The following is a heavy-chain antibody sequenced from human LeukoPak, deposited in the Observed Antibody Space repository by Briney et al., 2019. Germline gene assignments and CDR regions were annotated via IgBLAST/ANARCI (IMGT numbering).Heavy chain of an antibody. V-gene: IGHV4-59*08. Sequence: SETLSLTCTVSGGSISSYYWSWIRLPPGKGLEWIGYIYYTGATYYNPSLKSRVTISLDTSKNQFSLKLSSVTAADTAVYYCARHRIAAAGIDYWGQGTLVTVSS. CDR3: ARHRIAAAGIDY. CDR1: GGSISSYY. CDR2: IYYTGAT. J-gene: IGHJ4*02. D-gene: IGHD6-13*01.